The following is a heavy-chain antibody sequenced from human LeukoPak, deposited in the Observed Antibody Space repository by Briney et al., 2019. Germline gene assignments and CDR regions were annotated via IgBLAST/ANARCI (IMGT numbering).Heavy chain of an antibody. Sequence: PSETLSLTCAVYGGSFSGYYWSWIRQPPGKGLEWIGEINHSGSTNYSPSLKSRVTISVDTSKNQSSLKLSSVTAADTAVYYCARENVDIVATIRVYYFDYWGQGTLVTVSS. CDR2: INHSGST. CDR3: ARENVDIVATIRVYYFDY. D-gene: IGHD5-12*01. CDR1: GGSFSGYY. J-gene: IGHJ4*02. V-gene: IGHV4-34*01.